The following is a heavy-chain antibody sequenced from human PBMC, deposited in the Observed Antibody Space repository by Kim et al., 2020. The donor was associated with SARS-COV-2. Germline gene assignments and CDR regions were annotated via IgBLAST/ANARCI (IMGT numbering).Heavy chain of an antibody. Sequence: GGSLRLSCTASGFTFGDYAMSWVRQAPGKGLEWVGFIRSKAYGGTTEYAASVKGRFTISRDDSKSIAYLQMNSLKTEDTAVYYCTREPFDIVVVVAATDAFEIWGQGTMVTVSS. V-gene: IGHV3-49*04. J-gene: IGHJ3*02. CDR1: GFTFGDYA. CDR3: TREPFDIVVVVAATDAFEI. D-gene: IGHD2-15*01. CDR2: IRSKAYGGTT.